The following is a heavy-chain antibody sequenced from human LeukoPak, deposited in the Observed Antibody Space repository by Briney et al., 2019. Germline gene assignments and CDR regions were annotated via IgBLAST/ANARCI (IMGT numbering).Heavy chain of an antibody. Sequence: SETLSLTCTVSGGSIRTYYWSWIRQPPGKGLEWIGYIYYSGSTNYNPSLKSRVTISVDTSKNQFSLKLSSVTAADTAVYYCARGERRYYYDSSGYYYYWGQGTLVTVSS. CDR3: ARGERRYYYDSSGYYYY. D-gene: IGHD3-22*01. CDR1: GGSIRTYY. CDR2: IYYSGST. V-gene: IGHV4-59*01. J-gene: IGHJ4*02.